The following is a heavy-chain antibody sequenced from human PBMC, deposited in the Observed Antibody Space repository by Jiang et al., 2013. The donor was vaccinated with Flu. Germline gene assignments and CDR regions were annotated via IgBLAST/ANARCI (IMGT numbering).Heavy chain of an antibody. J-gene: IGHJ4*02. CDR3: AKDLARDSSGYYYRGPYFGY. Sequence: VQLLESGGGLVQPGGSLRLSCAASGFTFSSYAMSWVRQAPGKGLEWVSAISGSGGSTYYADSVKGRFTISRDNSKNTLYLQMNSLRAEDTAEYYCAKDLARDSSGYYYRGPYFGYWGQGTLVTVSS. V-gene: IGHV3-23*01. CDR2: ISGSGGST. CDR1: GFTFSSYA. D-gene: IGHD3-22*01.